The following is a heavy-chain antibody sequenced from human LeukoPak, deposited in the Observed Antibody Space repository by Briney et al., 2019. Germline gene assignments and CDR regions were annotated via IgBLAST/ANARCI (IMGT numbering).Heavy chain of an antibody. V-gene: IGHV3-23*01. CDR3: SKGGTAMVASYYMDV. CDR2: ISGSGGST. CDR1: GFTFSAYA. D-gene: IGHD5-18*01. Sequence: GGSLRLSCAASGFTFSAYAMSWVRQAPGKGLEWVSAISGSGGSTYYADSVRGRFTISRDNSKNTLYLQMNSLRAEDTAVYFCSKGGTAMVASYYMDVWGKGTTVTVSS. J-gene: IGHJ6*03.